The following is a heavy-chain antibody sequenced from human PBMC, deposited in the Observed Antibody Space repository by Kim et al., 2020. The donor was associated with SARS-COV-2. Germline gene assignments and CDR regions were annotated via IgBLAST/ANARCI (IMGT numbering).Heavy chain of an antibody. J-gene: IGHJ4*02. D-gene: IGHD2-2*01. Sequence: YAQGFTGRLVFSLDTSVSTAYLQISSLKAEDTAVYYCATELSCSSTSCFDYWGQGTLVTVSS. V-gene: IGHV7-4-1*02. CDR3: ATELSCSSTSCFDY.